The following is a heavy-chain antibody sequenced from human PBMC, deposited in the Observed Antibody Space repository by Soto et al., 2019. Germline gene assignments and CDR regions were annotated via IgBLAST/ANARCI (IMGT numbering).Heavy chain of an antibody. D-gene: IGHD2-15*01. CDR3: ARHRPQEDGNKKGFDY. CDR2: IYFSDST. Sequence: PSETLSLTCTVSGGSLSSYYWSWIRQSPGKGLENLGYIYFSDSTNYNPSFKSRVTMSLDTSKNQFSLRLTSVTAADTALYYCARHRPQEDGNKKGFDYWGQGTLVTVSS. J-gene: IGHJ4*02. V-gene: IGHV4-59*08. CDR1: GGSLSSYY.